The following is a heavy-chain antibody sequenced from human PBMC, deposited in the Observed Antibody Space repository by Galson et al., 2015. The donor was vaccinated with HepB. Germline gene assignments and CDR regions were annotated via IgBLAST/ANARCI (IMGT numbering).Heavy chain of an antibody. CDR1: GFTVRTNS. V-gene: IGHV3-66*02. CDR3: ATERSTSGSYYFDN. Sequence: SLRLSCAASGFTVRTNSMSWVRQAPGKGLEWVSVFYSGGSTYYADSVKGRFTISRVDSKNTPYLHMNSLRPEDTAVYYCATERSTSGSYYFDNWGQGTLVTVSP. J-gene: IGHJ4*02. CDR2: FYSGGST. D-gene: IGHD1-26*01.